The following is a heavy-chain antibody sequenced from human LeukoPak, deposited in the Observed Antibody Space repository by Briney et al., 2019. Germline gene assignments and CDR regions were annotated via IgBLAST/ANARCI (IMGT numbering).Heavy chain of an antibody. V-gene: IGHV3-21*01. CDR3: AGVASGTFDY. CDR2: IIITTSYI. CDR1: GFSFSSYS. D-gene: IGHD1-26*01. J-gene: IGHJ4*02. Sequence: PGGSLRLSCAASGFSFSSYSLNWVRQAPGKGLEWVSSIIITTSYIYYADSVKGRFTISRDNAKNSLYMQMNSLRAEATAVYYCAGVASGTFDYWGQGTLIAVSS.